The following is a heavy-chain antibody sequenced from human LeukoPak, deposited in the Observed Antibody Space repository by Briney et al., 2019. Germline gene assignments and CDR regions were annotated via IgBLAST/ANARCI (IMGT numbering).Heavy chain of an antibody. CDR3: ARDRVGMTGTTWLDY. J-gene: IGHJ4*02. V-gene: IGHV4-59*01. D-gene: IGHD1-7*01. Sequence: SETLSLTCTVSGGSISSYYWSWIRQPPGKGLEWIGYIYYSGSTNYNPSLKSRVTISVDTSKNQFSLKLSSVTAADTAVYYCARDRVGMTGTTWLDYWGQGTLVTVSS. CDR2: IYYSGST. CDR1: GGSISSYY.